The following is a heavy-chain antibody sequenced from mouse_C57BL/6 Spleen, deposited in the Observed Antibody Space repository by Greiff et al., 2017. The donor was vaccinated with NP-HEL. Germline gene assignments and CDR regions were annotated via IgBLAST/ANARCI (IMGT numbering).Heavy chain of an antibody. J-gene: IGHJ3*01. V-gene: IGHV1-62-2*01. CDR2: FYPGSGSI. Sequence: VKLQESGAELVKPGASVKLSCKASGYTFTEYTIHWVKQRSGQGLEWIGWFYPGSGSIKYNEKFKDKATLTADKSSSTVYMELSRVTSEDSAVYFCARHEDGYDYFAYWGQGTLVTVSA. CDR1: GYTFTEYT. D-gene: IGHD2-4*01. CDR3: ARHEDGYDYFAY.